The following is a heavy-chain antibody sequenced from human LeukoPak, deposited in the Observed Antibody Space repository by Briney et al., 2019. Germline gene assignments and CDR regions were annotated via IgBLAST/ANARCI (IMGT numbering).Heavy chain of an antibody. CDR2: INSDGKST. V-gene: IGHV3-74*01. CDR1: GFTFSTSC. J-gene: IGHJ4*02. D-gene: IGHD3-22*01. CDR3: VRDMGYYDKV. Sequence: PGGSLRLSCAASGFTFSTSCMHWVRQAPGKGLVWVSRINSDGKSTNYADSVKGRFTISRDNAKNTLYLQMNSLRTEDTAVYYCVRDMGYYDKVWGQGTLVTVSS.